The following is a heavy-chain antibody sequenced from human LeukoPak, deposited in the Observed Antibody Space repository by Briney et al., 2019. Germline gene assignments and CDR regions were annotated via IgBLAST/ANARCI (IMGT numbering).Heavy chain of an antibody. CDR1: GFTFSGSA. CDR3: TMTTVNTIPLN. J-gene: IGHJ4*02. V-gene: IGHV3-73*01. D-gene: IGHD4-11*01. CDR2: IRSKANNYAT. Sequence: SGGSQKLSCAASGFTFSGSAMHWARHASGNGRGWVVLIRSKANNYATSYAASVRGMFTISRDDSKNTAYLQMNGLKTEDTAVYYCTMTTVNTIPLNGGQGTLVTVSS.